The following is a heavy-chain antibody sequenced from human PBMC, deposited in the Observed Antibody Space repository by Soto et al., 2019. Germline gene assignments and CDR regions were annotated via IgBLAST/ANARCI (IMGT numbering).Heavy chain of an antibody. D-gene: IGHD1-26*01. Sequence: EVQLLESGGGLVQPGGSLRLSCAASGFTFSTYAMSWVRQAPGKGPEGVSAISGSGGTTYYADSVKGRFTLSRDNSKDTLYLQMNSLRAEDTALYFCAKHLSGSDLFDNCGQGTLVTVSS. CDR2: ISGSGGTT. CDR3: AKHLSGSDLFDN. J-gene: IGHJ4*02. CDR1: GFTFSTYA. V-gene: IGHV3-23*01.